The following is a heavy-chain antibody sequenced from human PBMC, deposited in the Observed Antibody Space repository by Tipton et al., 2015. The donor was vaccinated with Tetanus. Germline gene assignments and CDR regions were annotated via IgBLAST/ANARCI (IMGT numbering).Heavy chain of an antibody. Sequence: SLRLSCAASGFTFSSYAMSWVRQAPGKGLEWVSAISGSGGSTYYADSVKGRFTISRDNSKNTLYLQMNSLRAEDTAVYYCTTLLVGYSSSSDFDYWGQGTLVTVSS. V-gene: IGHV3-23*01. CDR3: TTLLVGYSSSSDFDY. CDR1: GFTFSSYA. D-gene: IGHD6-6*01. J-gene: IGHJ4*02. CDR2: ISGSGGST.